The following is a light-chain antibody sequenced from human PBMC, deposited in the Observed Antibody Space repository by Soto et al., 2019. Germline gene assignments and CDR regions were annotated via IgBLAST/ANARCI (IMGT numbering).Light chain of an antibody. CDR3: SSYTSSRTYVV. CDR2: EVS. J-gene: IGLJ2*01. Sequence: QSALTQPASVSGSPGQSITISSTGTSSDVGGYNYVSWYQQHPGKAPKFMIYEVSNRPSGVSNRFSGSKSGNTASLTISGLQAEDEADYDCSSYTSSRTYVVFGGGTKLTGL. V-gene: IGLV2-14*01. CDR1: SSDVGGYNY.